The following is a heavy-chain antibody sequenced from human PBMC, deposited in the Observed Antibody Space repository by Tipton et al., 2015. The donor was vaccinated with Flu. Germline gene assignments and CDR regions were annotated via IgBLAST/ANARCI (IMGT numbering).Heavy chain of an antibody. CDR1: GFTFSSYA. CDR3: AKTRWSGYYDAFDV. D-gene: IGHD3-3*01. Sequence: SLRLSCAATGFTFSSYALSWARQAPGKGLEWLSVISGSGVITYYADSMKGRFTISRDKSKSTLFLQMNSLRVEDTAVYYCAKTRWSGYYDAFDVWGQGTMVIVSS. J-gene: IGHJ3*01. CDR2: ISGSGVIT. V-gene: IGHV3-23*01.